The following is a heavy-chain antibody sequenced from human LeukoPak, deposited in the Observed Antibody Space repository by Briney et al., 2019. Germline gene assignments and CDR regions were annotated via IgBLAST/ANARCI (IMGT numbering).Heavy chain of an antibody. V-gene: IGHV4-61*01. J-gene: IGHJ4*02. CDR2: IYYSGST. D-gene: IGHD2-2*01. CDR3: ARRGYCSSTSCLGLIDY. CDR1: GGSVSSGSYY. Sequence: PSETLSLTCTVSGGSVSSGSYYWSWIRQPPGKGLEWIGHIYYSGSTYYNPSLKRRVTISVDTSKNQFSLKLSSVTAADTAVYYCARRGYCSSTSCLGLIDYWGQGTLVTVSS.